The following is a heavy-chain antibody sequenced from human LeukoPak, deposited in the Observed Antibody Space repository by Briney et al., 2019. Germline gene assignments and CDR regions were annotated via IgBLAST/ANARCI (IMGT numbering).Heavy chain of an antibody. J-gene: IGHJ4*02. CDR3: AKDPGSSYDSSGYYYSFFDY. CDR1: GFTFSSYG. D-gene: IGHD3-22*01. Sequence: GGSLRLSCAASGFTFSSYGMHWVRQAPGKGLEWVAVISYDGSNKYYADSVKGRFTISRDNSKNTLYLQMNSLRAEDTAVYYCAKDPGSSYDSSGYYYSFFDYWGQGTLVTVSS. CDR2: ISYDGSNK. V-gene: IGHV3-30*18.